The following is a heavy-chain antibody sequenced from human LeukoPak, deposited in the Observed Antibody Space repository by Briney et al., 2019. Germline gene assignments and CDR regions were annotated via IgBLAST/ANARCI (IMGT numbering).Heavy chain of an antibody. CDR1: GFTISSYY. J-gene: IGHJ4*02. Sequence: TGGSLRLSCAASGFTISSYYMNWVRQAPGKGLEWVSVIYSGGSTDYADSVKGRFTISRDNAKNTVYLQMNSLRAEDTAVYYCVRDWSPEGLWGQGTLVTVSS. V-gene: IGHV3-53*01. D-gene: IGHD1-14*01. CDR3: VRDWSPEGL. CDR2: IYSGGST.